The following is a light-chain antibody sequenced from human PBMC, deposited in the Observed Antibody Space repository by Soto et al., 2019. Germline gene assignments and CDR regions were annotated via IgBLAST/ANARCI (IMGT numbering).Light chain of an antibody. V-gene: IGKV1-39*01. CDR2: AAS. J-gene: IGKJ2*01. CDR3: QQSSNSPMYT. Sequence: DIQMTQSPSSLSASVGDRVTITCRASQSIAYYLNWFQQKPGKAPKLLIYAASSLQSGVPSRFSGSGSGTDFTLTISSLKPEDFATYYCQQSSNSPMYTFGQGTKLYVK. CDR1: QSIAYY.